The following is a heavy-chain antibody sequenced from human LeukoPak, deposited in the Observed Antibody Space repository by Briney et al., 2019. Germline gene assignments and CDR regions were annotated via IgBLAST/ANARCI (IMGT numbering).Heavy chain of an antibody. V-gene: IGHV4-38-2*01. CDR2: IYHSGST. CDR3: ARRGLMVRGVSFDY. J-gene: IGHJ4*02. D-gene: IGHD3-10*01. CDR1: GYSISSGYY. Sequence: PSETLSLTCAVSGYSISSGYYWGWIRQPPGKGLAWIGSIYHSGSTYYNPSLKSRVTISVDTSKNQFSLKLSSVTAADTAVYYCARRGLMVRGVSFDYWGQGTLVTVSS.